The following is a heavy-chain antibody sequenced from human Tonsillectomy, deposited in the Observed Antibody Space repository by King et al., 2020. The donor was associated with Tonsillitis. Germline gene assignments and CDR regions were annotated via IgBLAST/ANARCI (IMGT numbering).Heavy chain of an antibody. Sequence: VQLVESGGGLVKPGGSLRLSCAASEFIFSTYTMNWVRQAPGKGLEWVSSIGGSGGYIYYADSVKGRFTITRDNAENSLYLQMNSLRAEDTAVYYCARVKKYYYDSSGYPLGTFDIWGQGTMVTVSS. J-gene: IGHJ3*02. D-gene: IGHD3-22*01. V-gene: IGHV3-21*01. CDR3: ARVKKYYYDSSGYPLGTFDI. CDR1: EFIFSTYT. CDR2: IGGSGGYI.